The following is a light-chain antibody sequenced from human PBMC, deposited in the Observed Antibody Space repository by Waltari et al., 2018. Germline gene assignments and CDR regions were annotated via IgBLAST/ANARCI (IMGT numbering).Light chain of an antibody. CDR3: QQLNSYPRT. Sequence: DIQLTQSPSFLSASVGDRVTITCRASQGISSYLAWYQQKPGKAPKLLIYDASTLQSGVPSRFSGSGSGTEFTLTISSLQPEDCATYYCQQLNSYPRTFGQGTKVEIK. CDR2: DAS. V-gene: IGKV1-9*01. CDR1: QGISSY. J-gene: IGKJ1*01.